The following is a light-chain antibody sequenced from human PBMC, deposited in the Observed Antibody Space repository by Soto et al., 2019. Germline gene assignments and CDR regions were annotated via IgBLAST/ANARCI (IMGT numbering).Light chain of an antibody. Sequence: QSALTQPASVSGSPGQSIAISCTGTRSDVGAYNYVSWYQQHPGKAPKLMIYNVYSRPSGVSSRFSGSKSGNTASLTISWLQAEDEADYYCNSYTSASTYVFGTGTKVTVL. CDR1: RSDVGAYNY. CDR2: NVY. V-gene: IGLV2-14*03. CDR3: NSYTSASTYV. J-gene: IGLJ1*01.